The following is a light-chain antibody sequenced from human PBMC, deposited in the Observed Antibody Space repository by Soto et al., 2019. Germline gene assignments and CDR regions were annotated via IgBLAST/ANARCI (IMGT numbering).Light chain of an antibody. CDR2: LAS. V-gene: IGKV4-1*01. Sequence: DIVMPQSPDSLAVSLGERATINCKSSQSVLYSPNNKNYLAWYQQKPGQPPRLLVYLASTRESGVPDRFSGSGSGTDFPLTISSLQAEDAAVYYCHQYHYAPQTFGQGTKVDIK. CDR1: QSVLYSPNNKNY. CDR3: HQYHYAPQT. J-gene: IGKJ1*01.